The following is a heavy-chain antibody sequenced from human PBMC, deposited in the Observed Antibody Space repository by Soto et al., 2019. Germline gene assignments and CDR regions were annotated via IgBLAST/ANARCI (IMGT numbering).Heavy chain of an antibody. CDR2: ISSGNSLI. V-gene: IGHV3-21*01. CDR3: ARALAVAGTYWYFDL. CDR1: GFTFTSYS. D-gene: IGHD6-19*01. J-gene: IGHJ2*01. Sequence: GGSLRLSCAASGFTFTSYSINWVRQAPGKGLEWVSSISSGNSLIYYADSVKGRFTISRDNAKSSVYLQMSSLRAEDTAVYFCARALAVAGTYWYFDLWGRGTLVTVS.